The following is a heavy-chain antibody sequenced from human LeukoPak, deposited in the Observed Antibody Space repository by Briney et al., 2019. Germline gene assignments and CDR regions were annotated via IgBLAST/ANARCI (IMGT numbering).Heavy chain of an antibody. CDR3: AKAREDYYGMDV. V-gene: IGHV3-9*01. CDR1: GFTFDDYA. CDR2: ISWNGGST. Sequence: PGGSLRLSCAASGFTFDDYAMHWVRQAPGKGLEWVSGISWNGGSTGYADSVKGRFTISRDNAKNSLYLQMNSLRGEDTALYYCAKAREDYYGMDVWGQGTTVTVSS. J-gene: IGHJ6*02. D-gene: IGHD1-26*01.